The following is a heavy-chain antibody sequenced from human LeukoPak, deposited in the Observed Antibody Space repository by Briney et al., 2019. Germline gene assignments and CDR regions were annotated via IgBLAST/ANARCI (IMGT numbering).Heavy chain of an antibody. Sequence: GGSLRLSCAASGFTFSSYDMHWVRQATGKGLEWVSAIGTAGDTYYPGSVKGRFTISRENAENSLYLQMNSLRAEDTAVYYCARVVSGYYDSSGYVDYWGQGTLVTVSS. CDR2: IGTAGDT. D-gene: IGHD3-22*01. V-gene: IGHV3-13*01. CDR1: GFTFSSYD. J-gene: IGHJ4*02. CDR3: ARVVSGYYDSSGYVDY.